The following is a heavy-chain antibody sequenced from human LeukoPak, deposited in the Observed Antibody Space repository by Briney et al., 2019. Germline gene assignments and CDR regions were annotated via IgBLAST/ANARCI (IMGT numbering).Heavy chain of an antibody. CDR3: AREYDFWSGTDAFDI. CDR2: ISSSSSYI. J-gene: IGHJ3*02. D-gene: IGHD3-3*01. Sequence: GGSLRLSCAASGLTFSSYSMNWVRQAPGKGLEWVSSISSSSSYIYYADSVKGRFTISRDNAKNSLYLQMNSLRAEDTAVYYCAREYDFWSGTDAFDIWAEGTMVTVFS. V-gene: IGHV3-21*01. CDR1: GLTFSSYS.